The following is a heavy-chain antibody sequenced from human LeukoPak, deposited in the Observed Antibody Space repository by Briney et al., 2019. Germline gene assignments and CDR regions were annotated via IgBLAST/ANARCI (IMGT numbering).Heavy chain of an antibody. CDR3: ARGKGQGSGSDDNFDY. CDR1: GFTFSSYD. CDR2: IGTAGDT. V-gene: IGHV3-13*01. J-gene: IGHJ4*02. Sequence: TGGSLRLSCATSGFTFSSYDMHWVRQATGKGLEWVSAIGTAGDTYYPGSVKGRFTISRENAKNSLYLQMNSLRAGDTAVYYCARGKGQGSGSDDNFDYWGQGTLVTVSS. D-gene: IGHD3-10*01.